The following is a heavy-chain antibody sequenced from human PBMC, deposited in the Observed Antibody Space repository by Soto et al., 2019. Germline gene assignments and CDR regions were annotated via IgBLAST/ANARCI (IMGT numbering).Heavy chain of an antibody. Sequence: EASVKVSCKASGYTFTSYTIHWVRQAPGQRLEWMGWINAGNSNTKYSQKFQGRVTITRDTSASTANMELRSLRSEDTAVYYCARRGYSYGLSDGFDIWGQGTMVTVSS. V-gene: IGHV1-3*01. D-gene: IGHD5-18*01. CDR1: GYTFTSYT. CDR2: INAGNSNT. CDR3: ARRGYSYGLSDGFDI. J-gene: IGHJ3*02.